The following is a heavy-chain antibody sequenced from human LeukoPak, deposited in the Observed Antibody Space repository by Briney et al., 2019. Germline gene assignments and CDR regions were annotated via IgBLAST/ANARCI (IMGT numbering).Heavy chain of an antibody. D-gene: IGHD3-22*01. V-gene: IGHV3-30*02. CDR1: GFTFNSYG. CDR2: ISYDGSNT. Sequence: GGSLRLSCAASGFTFNSYGMHWVRQAPGKGLEWLAFISYDGSNTYYADSVKGRFTVSRDDSKSTLYLQMNSLRADDTAVYYCAKDGSSYYYIYYWGQGTLVTVSS. J-gene: IGHJ4*02. CDR3: AKDGSSYYYIYY.